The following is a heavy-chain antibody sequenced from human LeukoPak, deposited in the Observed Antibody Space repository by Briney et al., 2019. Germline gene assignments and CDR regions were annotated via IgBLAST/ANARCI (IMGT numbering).Heavy chain of an antibody. CDR2: MSEDGTER. CDR3: ARGVYSLDV. CDR1: GFTFSSYW. V-gene: IGHV3-7*01. Sequence: GGSLRLSCVASGFTFSSYWMTWVRQAPGKGLEWVANMSEDGTERYYVDSVKGRFTISRDNAKNSLYLQMNSLRAEDTAVYYCARGVYSLDVWGKGITVTVSS. J-gene: IGHJ6*04. D-gene: IGHD2-21*01.